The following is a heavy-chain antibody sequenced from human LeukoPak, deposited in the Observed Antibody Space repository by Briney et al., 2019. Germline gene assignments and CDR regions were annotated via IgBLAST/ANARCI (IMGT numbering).Heavy chain of an antibody. CDR1: GFTFSSYD. CDR3: ARGREGYSSSTSCYHYFDY. D-gene: IGHD2-2*01. Sequence: GRSLRLSCPAPGFTFSSYDMHWVRQATGKGLEWVSAIGTAGDTYYPGSVKGRFTISRENAKNSLYLQMNSLRAGDTAVYYCARGREGYSSSTSCYHYFDYWGQGTLVTVSS. CDR2: IGTAGDT. J-gene: IGHJ4*02. V-gene: IGHV3-13*01.